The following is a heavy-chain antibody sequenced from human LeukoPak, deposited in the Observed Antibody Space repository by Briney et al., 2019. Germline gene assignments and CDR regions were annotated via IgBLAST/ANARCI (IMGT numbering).Heavy chain of an antibody. J-gene: IGHJ4*02. CDR1: GGSISSGSYY. D-gene: IGHD3-22*01. Sequence: SETLSLTCTVSGGSISSGSYYWGWIRQPPGKGLEWIGSIYYSGSTYYNPSLKSRVTISVDTSKNQFSLKLSSVTAADTAVYYCARSYYDSSGMTLDYWGQGTLVTVSS. CDR3: ARSYYDSSGMTLDY. CDR2: IYYSGST. V-gene: IGHV4-39*01.